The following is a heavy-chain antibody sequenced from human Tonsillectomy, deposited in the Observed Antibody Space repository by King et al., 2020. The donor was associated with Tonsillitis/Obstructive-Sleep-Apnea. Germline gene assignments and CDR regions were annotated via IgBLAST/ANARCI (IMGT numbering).Heavy chain of an antibody. CDR1: GGSISSYY. CDR2: IYYSRST. J-gene: IGHJ6*03. Sequence: QLQESGPGLVKPSETLSLTCTVSGGSISSYYWSWIRQPPGKGLEWIGYIYYSRSTNYNPSLKSLVTISVDTSKNQFSLKLSSVTAADTAEYFCARDADDYVDVWGKGTPVTVSS. CDR3: ARDADDYVDV. V-gene: IGHV4-59*01.